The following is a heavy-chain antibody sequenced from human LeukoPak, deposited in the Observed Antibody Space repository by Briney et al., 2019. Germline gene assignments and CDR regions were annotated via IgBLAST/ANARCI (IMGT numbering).Heavy chain of an antibody. V-gene: IGHV4-59*01. CDR3: ARDVRRRDGYNYAEV. Sequence: SETLSLTCTVSGGSISSYYWSWIRQPPGKGLEWIGYISYSGINNYNPSLKSRVTISVDTSKNHFSLKLTSVTAADTAVYYCARDVRRRDGYNYAEVWGQGTLVTVSS. CDR2: ISYSGIN. D-gene: IGHD5-24*01. CDR1: GGSISSYY. J-gene: IGHJ4*02.